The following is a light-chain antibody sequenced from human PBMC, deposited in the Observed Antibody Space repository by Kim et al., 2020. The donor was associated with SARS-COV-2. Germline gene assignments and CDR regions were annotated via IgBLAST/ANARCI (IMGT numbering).Light chain of an antibody. V-gene: IGKV1-39*01. CDR2: AAS. CDR3: QQSCSAPFT. CDR1: QSITNH. Sequence: DIQLTQSPSSLSASVGDRVTITCRTSQSITNHLNWYQQKPGRAPKLLIYAASTLESGVPSRFSGSGSETDFTLTISSLQPEDFATYYCQQSCSAPFTFGPGTKVDIK. J-gene: IGKJ3*01.